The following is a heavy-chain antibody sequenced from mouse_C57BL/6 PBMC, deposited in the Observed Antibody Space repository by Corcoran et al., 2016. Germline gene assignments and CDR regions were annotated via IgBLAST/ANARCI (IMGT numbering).Heavy chain of an antibody. Sequence: QVQLQQSGAELARPGASVKLSCTASGYTFTSYGISWVKQRTGQGLEWIGEIYPRSGNTYYNEKFKGKATLTADKSSSTAYMELRSLTSEDSAVYFCARCTHPSYYFDYWGQGTTLTVSS. J-gene: IGHJ2*01. V-gene: IGHV1-81*01. CDR2: IYPRSGNT. CDR1: GYTFTSYG. CDR3: ARCTHPSYYFDY.